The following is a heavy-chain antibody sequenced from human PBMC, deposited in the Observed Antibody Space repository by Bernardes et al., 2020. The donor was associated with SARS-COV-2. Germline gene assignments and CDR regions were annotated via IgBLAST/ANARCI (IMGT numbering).Heavy chain of an antibody. V-gene: IGHV4-39*01. D-gene: IGHD3-22*01. CDR2: IYYSGST. CDR3: ARRGYDSSGYYPVLDGTDV. CDR1: GGSISSSSYY. J-gene: IGHJ6*02. Sequence: SETLSLTCTVSGGSISSSSYYWGWIRQPPGKGLEWIGSIYYSGSTYYNPSLKSRVTISVDTSKNQFSLKLSSVTAADTAVYYCARRGYDSSGYYPVLDGTDVWGQGTTVTVSS.